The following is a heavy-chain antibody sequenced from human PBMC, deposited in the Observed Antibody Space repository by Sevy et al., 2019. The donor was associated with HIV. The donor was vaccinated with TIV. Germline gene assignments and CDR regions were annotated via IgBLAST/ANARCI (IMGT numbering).Heavy chain of an antibody. D-gene: IGHD2-15*01. J-gene: IGHJ6*02. CDR1: GFTFSSYG. Sequence: GGSLRLSCAASGFTFSSYGMHWVRQAPGKGLEWVAFIRYDGNNKYYTGSVKGRFTISRDNSKNTLYLQMNSLRGEDTAVYYCAKDAGGCSGGNCYWATNYYGMDVWGQGTTVTVSS. V-gene: IGHV3-30*02. CDR2: IRYDGNNK. CDR3: AKDAGGCSGGNCYWATNYYGMDV.